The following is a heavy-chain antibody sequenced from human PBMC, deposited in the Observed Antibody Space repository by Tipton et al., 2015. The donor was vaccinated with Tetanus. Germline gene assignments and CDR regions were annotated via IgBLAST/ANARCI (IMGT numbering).Heavy chain of an antibody. J-gene: IGHJ3*01. V-gene: IGHV3-7*05. CDR1: GFTFSSFW. D-gene: IGHD1-1*01. CDR3: ARSYGSLEPPGI. Sequence: SLRLSCAASGFTFSSFWMTWVRQAPGRGLGWVANINQDGSDKYHVDSVRGRFTISRDNAKNSLSLQMNALRVEDTAVYYCARSYGSLEPPGIWGQGTMVTVSS. CDR2: INQDGSDK.